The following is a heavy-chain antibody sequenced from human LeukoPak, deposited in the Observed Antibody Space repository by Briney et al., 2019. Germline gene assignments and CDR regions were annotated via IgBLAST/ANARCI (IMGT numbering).Heavy chain of an antibody. CDR1: GYTFTSYA. CDR2: INAGNGNT. Sequence: ASVKVSCKASGYTFTSYAMHWVRQAPGQRLEGMGWINAGNGNTKYSQKFQGRVTITRDTSASTAYMELSSLRSEDTAVYYCARDDYDFWSGTTYGMDVWGQGTTVTVSS. V-gene: IGHV1-3*01. CDR3: ARDDYDFWSGTTYGMDV. J-gene: IGHJ6*02. D-gene: IGHD3-3*01.